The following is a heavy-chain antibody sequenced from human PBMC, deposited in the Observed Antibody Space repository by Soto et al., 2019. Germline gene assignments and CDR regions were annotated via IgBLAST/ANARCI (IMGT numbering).Heavy chain of an antibody. V-gene: IGHV4-30-4*01. J-gene: IGHJ4*02. Sequence: SETLSLTCTVSGGSSSSGDYYWIWIRQPPGKGLEWIGYIYYSGSTYYNPSLKSRVTISVDTSKNQFPLKLSSVTAADTAVYYCATTGTVAGKLGYWGQGTLVTVSS. CDR2: IYYSGST. CDR1: GGSSSSGDYY. CDR3: ATTGTVAGKLGY. D-gene: IGHD6-19*01.